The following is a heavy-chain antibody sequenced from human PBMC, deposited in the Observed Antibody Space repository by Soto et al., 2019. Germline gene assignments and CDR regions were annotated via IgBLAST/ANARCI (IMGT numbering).Heavy chain of an antibody. Sequence: QVQLQQWGAGLLKPSETLSLTCAVYGGSFSGYYWSWIRQPPGKGLEWIGEIKYRGSTNYNPSLKSRVTISVDTSKNQFSLKLSSVTAADTAVYYCARKVGQWLGGYNWFDPWGQGTLVTISS. CDR3: ARKVGQWLGGYNWFDP. V-gene: IGHV4-34*01. CDR2: IKYRGST. D-gene: IGHD6-19*01. CDR1: GGSFSGYY. J-gene: IGHJ5*02.